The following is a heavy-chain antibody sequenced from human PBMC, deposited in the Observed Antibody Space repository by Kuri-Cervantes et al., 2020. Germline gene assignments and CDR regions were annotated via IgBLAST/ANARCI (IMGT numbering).Heavy chain of an antibody. D-gene: IGHD6-13*01. V-gene: IGHV3-11*04. Sequence: GESLKISCAASGFTFSDYYMSWIRQAPGKGLEWVSYISSSGSTIYYADSVKGRFTISRDNAKNSLYLQMNSLRAEDTAVYYCARARLAAAGHYGMDVWGQGTTVTGSS. CDR1: GFTFSDYY. J-gene: IGHJ6*02. CDR3: ARARLAAAGHYGMDV. CDR2: ISSSGSTI.